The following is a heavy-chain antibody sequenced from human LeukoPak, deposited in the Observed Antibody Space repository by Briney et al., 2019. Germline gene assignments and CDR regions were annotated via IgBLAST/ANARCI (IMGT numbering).Heavy chain of an antibody. CDR1: GFTFSNAW. CDR2: IKRKTDGGTT. V-gene: IGHV3-15*01. D-gene: IGHD3-10*01. Sequence: GGSLRLSCAASGFTFSNAWMNWVRQAPGKGLEWVGRIKRKTDGGTTDYAAPVKGRFTISRDDSKNTLYLQMNSLKTEDTAVYYCTTSGGFDPWGQGTLVTVSS. J-gene: IGHJ5*02. CDR3: TTSGGFDP.